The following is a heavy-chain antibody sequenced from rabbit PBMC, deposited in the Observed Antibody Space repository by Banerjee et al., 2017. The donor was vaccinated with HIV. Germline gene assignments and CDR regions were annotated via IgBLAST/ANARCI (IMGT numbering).Heavy chain of an antibody. D-gene: IGHD1-1*01. V-gene: IGHV1S40*01. CDR2: INTISGDT. CDR3: ARRDSGAYNL. J-gene: IGHJ4*01. Sequence: VRQAPGKGLEWIACINTISGDTVYATWAKGRFTISKTSSTTVTLQMTSLTAADTATYFCARRDSGAYNLWGPGTLVTVS.